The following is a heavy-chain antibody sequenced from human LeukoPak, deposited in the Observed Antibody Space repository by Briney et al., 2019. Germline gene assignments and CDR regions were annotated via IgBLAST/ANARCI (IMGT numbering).Heavy chain of an antibody. D-gene: IGHD6-13*01. V-gene: IGHV1-3*04. Sequence: VASVKVSCTASGHTFTSYAMHWVRQAPGQRLEWMGWINTGNGNTKYSQMFQGRVTITRDTSASTAYMELSSLRSEDTAVYYCAYCSSWSNFDYWGQGTLVTVSS. J-gene: IGHJ4*02. CDR2: INTGNGNT. CDR3: AYCSSWSNFDY. CDR1: GHTFTSYA.